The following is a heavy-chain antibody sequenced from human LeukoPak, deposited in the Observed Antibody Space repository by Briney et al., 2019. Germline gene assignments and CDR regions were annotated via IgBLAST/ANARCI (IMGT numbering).Heavy chain of an antibody. D-gene: IGHD3-10*01. CDR1: GGSISSYY. CDR2: IYYSGST. V-gene: IGHV4-59*12. CDR3: ARATVRGEHAFDI. J-gene: IGHJ3*02. Sequence: PSETLSLTCTVSGGSISSYYWSWIRQPPGKGLEWIGYIYYSGSTNYNPSLKSRVTMSVDTSKNQFSLKLSSVTAADTAVYYCARATVRGEHAFDIWGQGTMVTVSS.